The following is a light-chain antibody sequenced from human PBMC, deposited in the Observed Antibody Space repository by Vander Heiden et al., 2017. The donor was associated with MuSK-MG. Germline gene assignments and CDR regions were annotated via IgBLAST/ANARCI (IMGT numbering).Light chain of an antibody. CDR3: QQAESFPWT. CDR1: QGLSSG. J-gene: IGKJ1*01. V-gene: IGKV1-12*02. Sequence: DIQMTQSPSSVSASVGDTVTITCRASQGLSSGLIWYQQKPGKAPKLLIYGGSSLRSGVPPRFSGSGSGTGFTLSISSLQPDDFATYYCQQAESFPWTFGQGTRVDMK. CDR2: GGS.